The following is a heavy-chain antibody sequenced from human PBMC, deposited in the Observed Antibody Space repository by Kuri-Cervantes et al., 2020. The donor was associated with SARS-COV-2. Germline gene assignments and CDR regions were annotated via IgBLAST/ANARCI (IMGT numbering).Heavy chain of an antibody. V-gene: IGHV3-33*01. CDR1: GFSFRSYG. D-gene: IGHD6-6*01. CDR3: ARDSEGSTAVRPGSFYGMDV. CDR2: IWNDGSNK. Sequence: GESLKISCAASGFSFRSYGMHWVRQAPGKGLEWVAIIWNDGSNKFYGDSVRGRFTISRDNSKNTLYLQMNSLRAEDTAVYYCARDSEGSTAVRPGSFYGMDVWGQGTTVTVSS. J-gene: IGHJ6*02.